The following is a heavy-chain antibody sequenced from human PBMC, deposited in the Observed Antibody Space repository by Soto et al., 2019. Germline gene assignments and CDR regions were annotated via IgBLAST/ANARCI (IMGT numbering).Heavy chain of an antibody. D-gene: IGHD6-19*01. J-gene: IGHJ4*02. CDR3: AREPYSSGWYGYFDY. V-gene: IGHV4-59*01. CDR2: IYYSGNT. Sequence: TSETLSLTCTVSGGSISSYYWSWIRQPPGKGLEWIGYIYYSGNTNYNPSLKSRVTISVDTSKNQFSLKLSSVTAADTAVYYCAREPYSSGWYGYFDYWGQGTLVTVSS. CDR1: GGSISSYY.